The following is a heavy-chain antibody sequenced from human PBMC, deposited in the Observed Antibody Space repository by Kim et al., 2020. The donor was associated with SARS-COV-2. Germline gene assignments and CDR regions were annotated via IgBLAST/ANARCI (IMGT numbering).Heavy chain of an antibody. CDR3: ARLPPSPQVTGTTPGYFDY. J-gene: IGHJ4*02. V-gene: IGHV5-10-1*01. CDR2: IDPSDSYT. D-gene: IGHD1-7*01. CDR1: GYSFTSYW. Sequence: GESLKISCKGSGYSFTSYWISWVRQMPGKGLEWMGRIDPSDSYTNYSPSFQGHVTISADKSISTAYLQWSSLKASDTAMYYCARLPPSPQVTGTTPGYFDYWGQGTLVTVSS.